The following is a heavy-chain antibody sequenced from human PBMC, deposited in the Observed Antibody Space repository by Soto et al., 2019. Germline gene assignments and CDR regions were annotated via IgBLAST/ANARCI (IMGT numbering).Heavy chain of an antibody. CDR2: ITISGNYI. D-gene: IGHD2-8*01. CDR1: GFAFQTYT. Sequence: EGQLVESGGGLVKPGGSLRLSCAASGFAFQTYTMEWLRQPPGKGLEWVSSITISGNYIYYADSVKGRFTISRDNGRKPVYLPTNSLRAEDTAVYYCAKVGVLRTNFRWFDLWGQGTLVTVSS. J-gene: IGHJ5*02. V-gene: IGHV3-21*01. CDR3: AKVGVLRTNFRWFDL.